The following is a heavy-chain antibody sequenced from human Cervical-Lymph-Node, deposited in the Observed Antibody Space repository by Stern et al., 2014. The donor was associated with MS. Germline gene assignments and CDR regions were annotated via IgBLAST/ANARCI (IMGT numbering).Heavy chain of an antibody. V-gene: IGHV2-70*01. CDR2: IDWNDGK. Sequence: ESGPALVKPTQTLTLTCSFSGFSLSTSGMCVSWLRQPPGKALEWLALIDWNDGKYYNTSLKTRLTVSKDTSKNQVVFTMTNMDPVDTATYYCARGIRDYGDYLFDYWGQGTLVTVSS. J-gene: IGHJ4*02. D-gene: IGHD4-17*01. CDR1: GFSLSTSGMC. CDR3: ARGIRDYGDYLFDY.